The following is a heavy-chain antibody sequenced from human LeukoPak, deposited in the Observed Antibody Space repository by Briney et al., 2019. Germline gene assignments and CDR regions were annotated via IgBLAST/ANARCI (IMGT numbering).Heavy chain of an antibody. CDR3: AREMREQWLVRAYYYMDV. CDR2: ISAYNGNT. Sequence: ASVKVSCKASGYTFTSYGISWVRQAPGQGLEWMGWISAYNGNTNYAQKLQGRVTMTTDTSTSTAYMELWSLRSDDTAVYYCAREMREQWLVRAYYYMDVWGKGTTVTVSS. V-gene: IGHV1-18*01. D-gene: IGHD6-19*01. CDR1: GYTFTSYG. J-gene: IGHJ6*03.